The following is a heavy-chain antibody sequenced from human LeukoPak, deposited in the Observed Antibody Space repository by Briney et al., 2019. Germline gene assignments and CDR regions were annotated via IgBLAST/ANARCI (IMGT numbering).Heavy chain of an antibody. D-gene: IGHD3-10*01. Sequence: GGSPRLSCAASGFTFSSYWMHWVRQTPGKGLMWVSRIESDGSTIYADSVKDRFTISRDNGKNTVYLQMNSLRVDDTAMYYCARAVTYFYGSVTYDWFDPWGRGTLVTVSS. J-gene: IGHJ5*02. CDR1: GFTFSSYW. CDR2: IESDGST. CDR3: ARAVTYFYGSVTYDWFDP. V-gene: IGHV3-74*01.